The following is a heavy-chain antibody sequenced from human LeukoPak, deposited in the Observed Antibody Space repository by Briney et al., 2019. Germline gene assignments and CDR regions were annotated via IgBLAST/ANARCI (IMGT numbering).Heavy chain of an antibody. CDR2: IYYSGST. J-gene: IGHJ3*02. Sequence: SETLSLTCTVSGGSISSYYWSWIRQPPGKRLEWIGYIYYSGSTNYNPSLKSRVTISVDTSKNRFSLKLSSVTAADTAVYYCARIGSVGTYCTNGVCYVDDAFDIWGQGTMVTVSS. CDR1: GGSISSYY. D-gene: IGHD2-8*01. V-gene: IGHV4-59*01. CDR3: ARIGSVGTYCTNGVCYVDDAFDI.